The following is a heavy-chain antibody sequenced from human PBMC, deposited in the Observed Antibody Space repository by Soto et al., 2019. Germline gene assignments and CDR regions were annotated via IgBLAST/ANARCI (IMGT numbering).Heavy chain of an antibody. V-gene: IGHV1-2*04. J-gene: IGHJ4*02. Sequence: GASVKVSCKASGYTFTGYYMHWVRQAPGQGLEWMGWINPNSGGTNYAQKFQGWVTMTRDTSISTAYMELSRLRSDDTAVYYCARSSGRGIRCSYFDYWGQGNLVPACS. D-gene: IGHD2-8*02. CDR1: GYTFTGYY. CDR2: INPNSGGT. CDR3: ARSSGRGIRCSYFDY.